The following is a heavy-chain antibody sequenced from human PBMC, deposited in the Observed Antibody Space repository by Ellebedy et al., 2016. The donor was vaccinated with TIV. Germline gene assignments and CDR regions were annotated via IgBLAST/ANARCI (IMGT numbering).Heavy chain of an antibody. V-gene: IGHV4-31*03. Sequence: MPSETLSLTCTVSGGSISRGGYYWSWIRQHPGKGLEWIGYIYYSGSTYYNPSLKSRVTISVDTSKNQFSLKLSSVTAADTAVYYCARLSIAVAGTRVDYWGQGTLVTVSS. J-gene: IGHJ4*02. CDR1: GGSISRGGYY. CDR2: IYYSGST. CDR3: ARLSIAVAGTRVDY. D-gene: IGHD6-19*01.